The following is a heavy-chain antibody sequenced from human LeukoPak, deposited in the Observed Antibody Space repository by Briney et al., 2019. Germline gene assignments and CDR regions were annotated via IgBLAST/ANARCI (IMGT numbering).Heavy chain of an antibody. Sequence: GGSLRLSCSASGFTFSSYAMSWVRQAPGKGLERVSAISGSGGSTYYADSVKGRFTISRDNSKNTLYLQMNSLRAEDTAVYYCAKDAPMVRGVHYFDYWGQGTLVTVSS. CDR1: GFTFSSYA. CDR2: ISGSGGST. D-gene: IGHD3-10*01. V-gene: IGHV3-23*01. CDR3: AKDAPMVRGVHYFDY. J-gene: IGHJ4*02.